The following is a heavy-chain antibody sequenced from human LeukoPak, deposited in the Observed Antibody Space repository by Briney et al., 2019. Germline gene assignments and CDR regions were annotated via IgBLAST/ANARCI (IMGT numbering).Heavy chain of an antibody. CDR3: AKEIHDSSGYYSYFEY. CDR1: GLTFSRYW. J-gene: IGHJ4*02. D-gene: IGHD3-22*01. CDR2: ISGSGGSK. Sequence: AGGSLRLSCAASGLTFSRYWMSWVRQAPGKGLEWVSGISGSGGSKYYADSVKGRFTISRDNSKNTLYLQMNSLRAEDTAVYYCAKEIHDSSGYYSYFEYWGQGALVTVSS. V-gene: IGHV3-23*01.